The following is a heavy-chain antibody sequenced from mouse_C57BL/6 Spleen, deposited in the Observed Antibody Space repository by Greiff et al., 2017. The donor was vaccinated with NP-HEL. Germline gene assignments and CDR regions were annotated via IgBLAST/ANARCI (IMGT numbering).Heavy chain of an antibody. CDR3: ARDRDDSYCDY. CDR1: GFTFSSYA. D-gene: IGHD2-4*01. CDR2: ISDGGSYT. J-gene: IGHJ2*01. V-gene: IGHV5-4*01. Sequence: EVKLMESGGGLVKPGGSLKLSCAASGFTFSSYAMSWVRQTPEKRLEWVATISDGGSYTYYPDNVKGRFTISRDNAKNNLYLQMSHLKSEDTAMYYCARDRDDSYCDYWGQGTTLTVSS.